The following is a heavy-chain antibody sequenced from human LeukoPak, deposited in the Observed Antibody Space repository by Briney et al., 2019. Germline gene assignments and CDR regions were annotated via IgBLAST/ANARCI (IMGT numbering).Heavy chain of an antibody. V-gene: IGHV1-24*01. CDR3: VEMATMK. Sequence: APVKVSCKVSGYTLTDLSMHWVRQAPGKGLEWMGGFDPDYGETIYAQKFQGRVTMTEDTSTDTAYMELISLRSEDTAVYYCVEMATMKWGQGTLVIVSS. CDR2: FDPDYGET. CDR1: GYTLTDLS. J-gene: IGHJ4*02. D-gene: IGHD5-24*01.